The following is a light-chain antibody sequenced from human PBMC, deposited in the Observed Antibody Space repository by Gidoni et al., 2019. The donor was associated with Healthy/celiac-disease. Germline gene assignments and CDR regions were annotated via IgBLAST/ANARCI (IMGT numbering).Light chain of an antibody. CDR1: QGIRSY. CDR2: AAS. CDR3: QQYYSYPPT. J-gene: IGKJ1*01. Sequence: AIRMTQSPSSFSASTGDRVTITCRASQGIRSYLAWYQQKPGKAPKLLIYAASTLQSGVPSRFSGSGSGTDFTLTISCLQSEDFATYYWQQYYSYPPTFGQGTKVEIK. V-gene: IGKV1-8*01.